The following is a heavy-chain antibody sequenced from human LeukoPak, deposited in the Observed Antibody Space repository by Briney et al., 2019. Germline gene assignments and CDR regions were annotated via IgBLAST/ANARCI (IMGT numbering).Heavy chain of an antibody. CDR2: IIPIFGTA. J-gene: IGHJ4*02. V-gene: IGHV1-69*06. CDR3: ARGWYYGSGSRYYFDY. Sequence: ASVKVSCKSFGYTFTSNYMHWVRQAPGQGLEWMGGIIPIFGTANYAQKFQGRVTITADKSTSTAYMELSSLRSEDTAVYYCARGWYYGSGSRYYFDYWGQGTLVTVSS. D-gene: IGHD3-10*01. CDR1: GYTFTSNY.